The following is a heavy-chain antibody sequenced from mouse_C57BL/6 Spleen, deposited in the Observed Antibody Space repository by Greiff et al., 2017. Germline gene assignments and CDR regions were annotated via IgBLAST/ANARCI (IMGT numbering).Heavy chain of an antibody. CDR3: ARRAYGSSYFDY. CDR1: GYTFTDYN. CDR2: INPNNGGT. Sequence: VQLKQSGPELVKPGASVKIPCKASGYTFTDYNMDWVKQSHGKSLEWIGDINPNNGGTIYNQKFKGKATLTVDKSSSTAYMELRSLTSEDTAVYYCARRAYGSSYFDYWGQGTTLTVSS. D-gene: IGHD1-1*01. J-gene: IGHJ2*01. V-gene: IGHV1-18*01.